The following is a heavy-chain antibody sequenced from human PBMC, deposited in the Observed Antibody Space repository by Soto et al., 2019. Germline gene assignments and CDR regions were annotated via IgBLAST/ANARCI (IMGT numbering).Heavy chain of an antibody. D-gene: IGHD6-19*01. Sequence: ASVKVSCKASGYTFTSYGITWVRQAPGQGLEWMGWISAYNGNTNYAQKLQGRVTMTADTSTSTAYMELRSLRSEDTAVYYCARGVAGPLHWFDPWGQGTLVTVSS. J-gene: IGHJ5*02. CDR1: GYTFTSYG. CDR3: ARGVAGPLHWFDP. CDR2: ISAYNGNT. V-gene: IGHV1-18*01.